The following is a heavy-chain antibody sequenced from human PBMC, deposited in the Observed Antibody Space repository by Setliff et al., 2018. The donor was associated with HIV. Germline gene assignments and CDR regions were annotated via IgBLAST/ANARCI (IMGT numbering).Heavy chain of an antibody. Sequence: SETLSLTCTVSGGSISSSRYYWGWIRQPPGKGLEWIASIYFSGNTRYNPSLKSRVTISVDTSKNQFSLRLSSVTAADTAVYYCARVPRQLLKGAAAYFDYWGQGILVTVSS. CDR2: IYFSGNT. D-gene: IGHD5-18*01. J-gene: IGHJ4*02. CDR1: GGSISSSRYY. CDR3: ARVPRQLLKGAAAYFDY. V-gene: IGHV4-39*07.